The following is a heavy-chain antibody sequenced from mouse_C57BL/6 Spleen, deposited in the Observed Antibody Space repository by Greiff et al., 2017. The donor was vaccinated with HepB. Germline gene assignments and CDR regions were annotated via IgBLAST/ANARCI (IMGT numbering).Heavy chain of an antibody. CDR3: ARAGYYDPEFYAMDY. Sequence: EVKLLESGPGFVKPSQSLSLTCSVTGYSITSGSFWNWLRQFPGNKLEWMGYISYDGSNNYNASLNNRISITRDTSKNKIFLKLNYVNTEDTATYDCARAGYYDPEFYAMDYWGQGTSVTVSS. CDR2: ISYDGSN. J-gene: IGHJ4*01. CDR1: GYSITSGSF. D-gene: IGHD2-4*01. V-gene: IGHV3-6*01.